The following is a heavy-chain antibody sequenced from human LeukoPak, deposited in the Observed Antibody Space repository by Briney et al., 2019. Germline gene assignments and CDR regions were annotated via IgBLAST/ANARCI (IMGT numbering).Heavy chain of an antibody. CDR1: GFSVSSNY. D-gene: IGHD3-22*01. V-gene: IGHV3-53*01. CDR3: AKGGTYYYDTSSAYDWSDYFHY. CDR2: IYSGGST. J-gene: IGHJ4*02. Sequence: GGSLRLSCAASGFSVSSNYMSWVRQAPGKGLEWVSVIYSGGSTYYADSVKGRFTISRDNSKNTLYLQMKSLRAEDTAVYYCAKGGTYYYDTSSAYDWSDYFHYWGQGTLVTVSS.